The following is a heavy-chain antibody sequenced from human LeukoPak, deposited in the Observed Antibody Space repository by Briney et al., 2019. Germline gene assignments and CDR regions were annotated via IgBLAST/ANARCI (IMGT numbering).Heavy chain of an antibody. J-gene: IGHJ4*02. V-gene: IGHV5-51*01. Sequence: GESLKISCKGSGYSFTSYWIAWVRQMPRKGLEWMGIIYPGDSDTRYSPSFQGQVTISADKSISTAYLQRSSLKASDTALYYCARGKQQLVELDYWGQGTLVTVSS. D-gene: IGHD6-13*01. CDR1: GYSFTSYW. CDR2: IYPGDSDT. CDR3: ARGKQQLVELDY.